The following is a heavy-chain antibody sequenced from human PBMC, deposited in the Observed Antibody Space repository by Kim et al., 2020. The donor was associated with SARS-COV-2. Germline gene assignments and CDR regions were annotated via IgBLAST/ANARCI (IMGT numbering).Heavy chain of an antibody. CDR3: ARASSDYDILTGYFKGAFDI. D-gene: IGHD3-9*01. CDR2: ISSSSSYT. J-gene: IGHJ3*02. Sequence: EGSLRLSCAASGFTFSDYYMSWIRQAPGKGLEWVSYISSSSSYTNYADSVKGRFTISRDNAKNSLYLQMNSLRAEDTAVYYCARASSDYDILTGYFKGAFDIWGQGTMVTVSS. V-gene: IGHV3-11*05. CDR1: GFTFSDYY.